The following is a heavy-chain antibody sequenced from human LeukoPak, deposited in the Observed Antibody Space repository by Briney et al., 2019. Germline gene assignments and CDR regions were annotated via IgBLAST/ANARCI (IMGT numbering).Heavy chain of an antibody. CDR3: ARDYYDSSGYSDY. Sequence: SVQVPCQASGGTFSSYAISWVRQAPGQGLEWMGGIIPIFGTANYAQKFQGRVTITADESTSTAYMELSSLRSEDTAVYYCARDYYDSSGYSDYWGQGTLVTVSS. J-gene: IGHJ4*02. V-gene: IGHV1-69*13. CDR2: IIPIFGTA. CDR1: GGTFSSYA. D-gene: IGHD3-22*01.